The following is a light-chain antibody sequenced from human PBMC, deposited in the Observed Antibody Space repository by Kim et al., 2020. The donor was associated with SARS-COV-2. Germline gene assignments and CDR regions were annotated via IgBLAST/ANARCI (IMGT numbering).Light chain of an antibody. CDR2: QDI. CDR3: QAWDSNAVV. CDR1: KLGDKY. J-gene: IGLJ2*01. V-gene: IGLV3-1*01. Sequence: SYELTQPPSVSVSPGQTASITCSGEKLGDKYVSWYQHKVYQSPVVVIHQDIRRPPGIPERFSGSNSGNTATLTISGTQAVDEADYYCQAWDSNAVVVGGG.